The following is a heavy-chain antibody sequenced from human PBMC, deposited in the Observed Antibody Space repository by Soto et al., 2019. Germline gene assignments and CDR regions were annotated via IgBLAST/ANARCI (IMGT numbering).Heavy chain of an antibody. J-gene: IGHJ4*02. CDR2: ISYDGSNK. CDR1: GFTFSSYA. Sequence: QVQLVESGGGVVQPGRSLRLSCAASGFTFSSYAMHWVRQAPGKGLEWVAVISYDGSNKYYADSVKGRFTISRDNSKNTLYLQMNSLSAEDTAVYYCARPNLYCSSTSCYDYWGQGTLVTVSS. CDR3: ARPNLYCSSTSCYDY. D-gene: IGHD2-2*01. V-gene: IGHV3-30-3*01.